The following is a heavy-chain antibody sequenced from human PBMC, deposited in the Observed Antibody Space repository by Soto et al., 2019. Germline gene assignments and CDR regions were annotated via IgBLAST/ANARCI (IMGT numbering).Heavy chain of an antibody. V-gene: IGHV3-23*01. CDR3: AKPSDPVKGRQYNWFDP. D-gene: IGHD4-4*01. CDR1: GFTFSSYA. J-gene: IGHJ5*02. Sequence: EVQLLESGGGLVQPGGSLRLSCAASGFTFSSYAMSWVRQAPGKGREWVSAISGSGGSTYYADSVKGGFTISRDNSKNTLYLQMNSLRAEDTAVYYCAKPSDPVKGRQYNWFDPWGQGTLVTVSS. CDR2: ISGSGGST.